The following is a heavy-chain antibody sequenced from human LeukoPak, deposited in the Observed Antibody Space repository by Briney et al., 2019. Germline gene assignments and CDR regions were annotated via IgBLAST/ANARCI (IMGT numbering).Heavy chain of an antibody. D-gene: IGHD4-11*01. V-gene: IGHV1-18*01. CDR1: GYTFTNYG. J-gene: IGHJ5*02. CDR3: ARDKEVTNNWFDP. CDR2: ISTYDGNT. Sequence: ASVKVSCKASGYTFTNYGVSWVRQAPGQGLEWMGWISTYDGNTNYAQKFQGRVTMTTDTSTSTAYMKLRSLRSDDTAVYYCARDKEVTNNWFDPWGQGTLVTVSS.